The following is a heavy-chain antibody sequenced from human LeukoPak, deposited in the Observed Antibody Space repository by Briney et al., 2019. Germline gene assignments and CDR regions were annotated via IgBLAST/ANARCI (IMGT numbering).Heavy chain of an antibody. Sequence: PSETLSLTCTVSGGSISSYYWSWIRQPPGKGLEWIGHIYYSGSTNYNPSLKSRVTISVDTSKNQFSLKLSSVTAADTAVYYCARGAYGEIDYWGQGTLVTVSS. CDR2: IYYSGST. V-gene: IGHV4-59*01. CDR3: ARGAYGEIDY. CDR1: GGSISSYY. D-gene: IGHD4-17*01. J-gene: IGHJ4*02.